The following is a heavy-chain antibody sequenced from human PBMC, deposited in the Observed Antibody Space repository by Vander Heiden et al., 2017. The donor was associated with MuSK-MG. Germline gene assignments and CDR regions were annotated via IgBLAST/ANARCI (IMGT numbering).Heavy chain of an antibody. D-gene: IGHD3-10*01. Sequence: QVQLVQSGAEVKKPGASVKVSCKASGYTFTGYYMHWVRQAPGQGLEWMGWINPNSGGTNYAQKFQGRVTMTRDTSISTAYMELSRLRSDDTAVYYCAREMVYYGSGSYAFDIWGQGTMVTVSS. CDR2: INPNSGGT. J-gene: IGHJ3*02. CDR3: AREMVYYGSGSYAFDI. V-gene: IGHV1-2*02. CDR1: GYTFTGYY.